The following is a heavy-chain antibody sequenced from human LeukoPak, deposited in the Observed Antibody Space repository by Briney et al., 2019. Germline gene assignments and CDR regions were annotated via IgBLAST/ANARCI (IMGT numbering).Heavy chain of an antibody. Sequence: GGSLRLSCAASGFTFSNYNMNWVRQAPGKGLEWVAVIWYDGSNKYYADSVKGRFTISRDNSKNTLYLQMNSLRAEDTAVYYCARDYDFWSGSSSPSYWGQGTLVTVSS. CDR2: IWYDGSNK. CDR3: ARDYDFWSGSSSPSY. D-gene: IGHD3-3*01. V-gene: IGHV3-33*08. CDR1: GFTFSNYN. J-gene: IGHJ4*02.